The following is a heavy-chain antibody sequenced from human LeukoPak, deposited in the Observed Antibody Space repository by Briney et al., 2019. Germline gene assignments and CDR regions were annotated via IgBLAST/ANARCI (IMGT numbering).Heavy chain of an antibody. Sequence: PSETLSLTCTVSGASVNSGNYYWTWIRQPAGKRLEWIGRIYTSGTTNYNPSLKSRVTISVDTSKNQFSLKLSSVTAADTAVYYCARGSGYSYGRPPHYYYMDVWGKGTTVTVSS. CDR3: ARGSGYSYGRPPHYYYMDV. CDR1: GASVNSGNYY. V-gene: IGHV4-61*10. J-gene: IGHJ6*03. D-gene: IGHD5-18*01. CDR2: IYTSGTT.